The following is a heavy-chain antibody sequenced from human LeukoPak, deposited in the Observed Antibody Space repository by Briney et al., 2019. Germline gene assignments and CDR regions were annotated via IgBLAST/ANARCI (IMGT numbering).Heavy chain of an antibody. Sequence: GGSLRLSCAASGFTFSSYAMSWVRQAPGKGLEWVATISGSGGSTYYVDSVKGRFTISRDNSKNTLDLQMSSLRAEDTALYYCAKNSGGYSSSSFGSWGQGTLVTVSS. CDR1: GFTFSSYA. J-gene: IGHJ4*02. V-gene: IGHV3-23*01. CDR3: AKNSGGYSSSSFGS. CDR2: ISGSGGST. D-gene: IGHD6-13*01.